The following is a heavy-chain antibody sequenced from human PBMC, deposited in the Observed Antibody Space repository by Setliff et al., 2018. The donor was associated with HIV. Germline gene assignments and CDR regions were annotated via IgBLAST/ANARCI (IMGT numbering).Heavy chain of an antibody. CDR1: GGTFSNYA. Sequence: SVKVSCKASGGTFSNYAISWVRQAPGQGLEWMGGIIPIFGSTKYAQKFQDRVIITADESTHTADMELSSLRSEDTAVYYCARDDHYYDSGSFYSDWYFNLWGRGTLVT. J-gene: IGHJ2*01. CDR2: IIPIFGST. D-gene: IGHD3-10*01. V-gene: IGHV1-69*13. CDR3: ARDDHYYDSGSFYSDWYFNL.